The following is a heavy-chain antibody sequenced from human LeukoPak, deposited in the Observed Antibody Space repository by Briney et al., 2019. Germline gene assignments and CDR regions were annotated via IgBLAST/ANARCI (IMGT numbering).Heavy chain of an antibody. Sequence: GGSLRLSCAASGFTFRSYAMSWVRQTPGKGLEWVSAISGGGGSTYYADSVKGRFTISRDNSKNTLYLQMNSLRAEDTAVYYCAIRFYKDSGSYYNPFDQWGQGTLVTVSS. CDR2: ISGGGGST. CDR3: AIRFYKDSGSYYNPFDQ. J-gene: IGHJ4*02. D-gene: IGHD3-10*01. CDR1: GFTFRSYA. V-gene: IGHV3-23*01.